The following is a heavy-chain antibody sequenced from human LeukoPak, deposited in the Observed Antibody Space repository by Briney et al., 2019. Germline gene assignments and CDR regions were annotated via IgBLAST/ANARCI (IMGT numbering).Heavy chain of an antibody. CDR3: ASDYYGSGSYYNH. D-gene: IGHD3-10*01. Sequence: SETLSLTCTVSGGSISSYYWSWIRQPPGKGLEWIGYIYYSGSTNYNPSLKSRVTISVDTSKNQFSLKLSSVTAADTAVYHCASDYYGSGSYYNHWGQGTLVTVSS. V-gene: IGHV4-59*01. J-gene: IGHJ5*02. CDR2: IYYSGST. CDR1: GGSISSYY.